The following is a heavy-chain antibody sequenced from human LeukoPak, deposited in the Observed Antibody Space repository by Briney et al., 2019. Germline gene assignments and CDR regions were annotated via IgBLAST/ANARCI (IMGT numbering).Heavy chain of an antibody. D-gene: IGHD6-25*01. CDR1: GGSISDYS. Sequence: SETLSLTCTVSGGSISDYSWSWIRQPPGKGLEWIGNIYYSGSANHDPSLKSRVTISRDTSKNQFSLKLTSVTTADTAVYYCARAGGVKTAALDLDYWGQGTLVTVSS. CDR2: IYYSGSA. CDR3: ARAGGVKTAALDLDY. J-gene: IGHJ4*02. V-gene: IGHV4-59*01.